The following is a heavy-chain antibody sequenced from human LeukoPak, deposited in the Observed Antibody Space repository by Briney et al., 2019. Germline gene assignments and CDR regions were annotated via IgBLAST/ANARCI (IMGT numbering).Heavy chain of an antibody. J-gene: IGHJ4*02. CDR1: GGSISSYY. V-gene: IGHV4-59*08. Sequence: SETLSLTCTVSGGSISSYYWSWIRQPPGKGLEWIGYIYYSGSTYYNPSLKSRVTISVDTSKNQFSLKLSSVTAADTAVYYCARPGIDDSSGYYYPWDYWGQGTLVTVSS. D-gene: IGHD3-22*01. CDR3: ARPGIDDSSGYYYPWDY. CDR2: IYYSGST.